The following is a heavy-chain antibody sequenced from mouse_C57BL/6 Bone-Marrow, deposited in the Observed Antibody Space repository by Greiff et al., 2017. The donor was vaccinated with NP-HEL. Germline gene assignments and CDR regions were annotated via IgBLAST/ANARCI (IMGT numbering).Heavy chain of an antibody. V-gene: IGHV5-16*01. D-gene: IGHD1-1*01. J-gene: IGHJ1*03. Sequence: EVKVEESEGGLVQPGSSMKLSCTASGFTFSDYYMAWVRQVPEKGLEWVANINYDGSSTYYLDSLKSRFIISRDNAKNILYLQMSSLKSEDTATYYCARDGYGSSHWYFDVWGTGTTVTVSS. CDR1: GFTFSDYY. CDR3: ARDGYGSSHWYFDV. CDR2: INYDGSST.